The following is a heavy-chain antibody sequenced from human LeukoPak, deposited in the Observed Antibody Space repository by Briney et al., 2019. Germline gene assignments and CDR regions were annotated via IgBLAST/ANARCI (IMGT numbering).Heavy chain of an antibody. J-gene: IGHJ4*02. D-gene: IGHD3-10*01. CDR2: ISHSGGT. CDR1: GGSFSAYY. V-gene: IGHV4-34*01. CDR3: ARVKYYGSGGENY. Sequence: SETLSLTCTVYGGSFSAYYWNWIRQSPGKGLEWIGEISHSGGTNYNPSLKSRVTISVDASKNQFSLKLSSVTAADTAVYYCARVKYYGSGGENYWGQGTLATVSS.